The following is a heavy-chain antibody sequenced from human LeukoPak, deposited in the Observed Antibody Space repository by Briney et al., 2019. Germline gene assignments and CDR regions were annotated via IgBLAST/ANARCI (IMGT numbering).Heavy chain of an antibody. CDR1: GFTFSNFW. D-gene: IGHD6-13*01. Sequence: GGSLRPSCAASGFTFSNFWMTWVRQAPGTGLEWVANIKPDGSETSYVDSVKGRFTIFRDNAKNSLYLQMNSLRAEDTALYYCTRNTVSAAGDDWGQGTLVTVSS. CDR2: IKPDGSET. V-gene: IGHV3-7*01. CDR3: TRNTVSAAGDD. J-gene: IGHJ4*02.